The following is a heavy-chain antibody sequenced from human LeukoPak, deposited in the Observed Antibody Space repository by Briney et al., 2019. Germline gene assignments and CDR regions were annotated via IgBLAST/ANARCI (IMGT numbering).Heavy chain of an antibody. CDR1: GGSFSGYY. D-gene: IGHD2-2*01. J-gene: IGHJ5*02. CDR3: ARGTRDIVVVPAAPLGFDP. Sequence: SETLSLTCAVYGGSFSGYYWGWIRQPPGKGLEWIGEINHSGSTNYNPSLKSRVTISVDTSKNQFSLKLSSVTAADTAVYYCARGTRDIVVVPAAPLGFDPWGQGTLVTVSS. CDR2: INHSGST. V-gene: IGHV4-34*01.